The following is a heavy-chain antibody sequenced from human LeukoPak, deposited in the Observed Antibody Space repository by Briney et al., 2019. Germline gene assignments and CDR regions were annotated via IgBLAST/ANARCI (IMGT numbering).Heavy chain of an antibody. Sequence: GGSLRLSCAASGFTFSSYSMSWVRQAPGKGLEWVSSISSSSSYIYSADSVKGRFTISRDNAKNSLFLQMNSLRAEDTAVYYCARGNTIIGMVHFDHWGQGTLVTVSS. V-gene: IGHV3-21*01. J-gene: IGHJ4*02. CDR1: GFTFSSYS. CDR3: ARGNTIIGMVHFDH. D-gene: IGHD3-9*01. CDR2: ISSSSSYI.